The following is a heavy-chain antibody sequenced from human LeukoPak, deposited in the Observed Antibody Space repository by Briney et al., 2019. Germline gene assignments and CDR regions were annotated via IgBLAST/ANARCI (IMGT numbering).Heavy chain of an antibody. V-gene: IGHV3-33*01. CDR2: IRYDGSDK. D-gene: IGHD6-19*01. CDR1: GFSFGGYG. J-gene: IGHJ3*02. Sequence: PGRSLRLTCAASGFSFGGYGMHWVRQAPGKGLEWVAVIRYDGSDKYYGDSVKGRFSVSRDNSENRLYLQMNGLRAEDTAVYYCARAYSSGSGVETFDIWGQGTMVTVSS. CDR3: ARAYSSGSGVETFDI.